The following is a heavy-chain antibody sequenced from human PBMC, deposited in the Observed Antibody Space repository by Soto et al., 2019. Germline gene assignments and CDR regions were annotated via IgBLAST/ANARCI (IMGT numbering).Heavy chain of an antibody. CDR1: GDSVSSYY. CDR2: INYSGST. D-gene: IGHD3-3*01. Sequence: SETLSLTCTVSGDSVSSYYWTWIRQSPGKGLEWIGYINYSGSTNHNPPLNSRVTISVDTSKNQFSLKLTSMTAADTAVYYCGGGFLEWLHVEYWGQGTPVTVSS. V-gene: IGHV4-59*02. J-gene: IGHJ4*02. CDR3: GGGFLEWLHVEY.